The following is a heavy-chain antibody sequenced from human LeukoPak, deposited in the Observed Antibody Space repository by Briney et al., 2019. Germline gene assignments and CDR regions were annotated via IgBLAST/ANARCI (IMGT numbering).Heavy chain of an antibody. J-gene: IGHJ4*02. CDR1: GFTFSSFA. V-gene: IGHV3-23*01. Sequence: PGGSLRLSCAASGFTFSSFAMSWVRQTPGKGLEWVSGISGSGDRTYYADSVKGRFTISRDTSKNTLYLQMNSLRAEDTAVYYCAKSRARREGNSGSIDYWGQGTLVTVSS. CDR3: AKSRARREGNSGSIDY. D-gene: IGHD2/OR15-2a*01. CDR2: ISGSGDRT.